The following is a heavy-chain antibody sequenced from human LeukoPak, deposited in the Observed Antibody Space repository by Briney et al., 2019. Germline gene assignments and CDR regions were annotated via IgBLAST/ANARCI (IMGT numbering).Heavy chain of an antibody. V-gene: IGHV5-10-1*01. D-gene: IGHD4-17*01. Sequence: GESLKISCKGSGYXFTXXXIXXVXXXPXKXXEXMGRIDPSDSYTNYSPSFQGHVTISADKSISTAYLQWSSLKASDTAMYYCARHGTTVTTRDWGQGTLVTVSS. CDR3: ARHGTTVTTRD. J-gene: IGHJ4*02. CDR1: GYXFTXXX. CDR2: IDPSDSYT.